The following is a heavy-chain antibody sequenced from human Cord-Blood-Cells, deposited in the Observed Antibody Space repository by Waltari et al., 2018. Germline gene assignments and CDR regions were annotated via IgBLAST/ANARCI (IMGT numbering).Heavy chain of an antibody. J-gene: IGHJ4*02. CDR1: GYTVTDFP. CDR3: ATEFGDYYFDY. CDR2: FDPEDGET. Sequence: QVQLVQSGAEGKKPGASVKVSCKVSGYTVTDFPMPCLRQAPGKGLEWMGGFDPEDGETIYAQKFQGRVTMTEDTSTDTAYMELSSLRSEDTAVYYCATEFGDYYFDYWGQGTLVTVSS. D-gene: IGHD2-21*02. V-gene: IGHV1-24*01.